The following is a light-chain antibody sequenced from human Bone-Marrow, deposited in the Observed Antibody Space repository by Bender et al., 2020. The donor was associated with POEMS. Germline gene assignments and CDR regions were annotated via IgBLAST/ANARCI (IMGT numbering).Light chain of an antibody. J-gene: IGLJ1*01. CDR3: CSYAGAYTYV. CDR1: SSDVGRYTL. Sequence: QSALTQPASVSGSPRQSITISCTGSSSDVGRYTLVSWYQHHPGKAPKLMIFEVTKRPSGVANRFSGSKSGNTASLTISGLQADDEADYFCCSYAGAYTYVFGTGTQLVVL. V-gene: IGLV2-23*02. CDR2: EVT.